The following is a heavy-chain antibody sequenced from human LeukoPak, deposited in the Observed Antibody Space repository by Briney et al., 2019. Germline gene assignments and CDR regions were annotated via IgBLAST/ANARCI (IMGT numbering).Heavy chain of an antibody. D-gene: IGHD3-3*01. J-gene: IGHJ5*02. CDR3: ASLLRLETGYNWFDP. V-gene: IGHV4-38-2*02. Sequence: PSETLSLTCTVSGYSISSGYYWGWIRRPPGKGLEWIGNIYYSGSTYYNPSLKSRVTISVDTSKNQFSLRLSSVTAADTAMYYCASLLRLETGYNWFDPWGQGTLVTVSS. CDR1: GYSISSGYY. CDR2: IYYSGST.